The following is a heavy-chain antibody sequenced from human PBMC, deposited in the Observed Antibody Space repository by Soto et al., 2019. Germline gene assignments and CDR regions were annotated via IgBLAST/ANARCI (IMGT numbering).Heavy chain of an antibody. V-gene: IGHV3-23*01. D-gene: IGHD6-19*01. CDR2: ISGRGDST. Sequence: GGSLRLSCAASGFTFNSYAMSWVRQAPGKGLEWVSMISGRGDSTYYADSVKGRFTISRDNSKNTLYVQMNSLRAEDTAVYYCAKSDSSGWYPAFYYWGQGKLVTVSS. J-gene: IGHJ4*02. CDR1: GFTFNSYA. CDR3: AKSDSSGWYPAFYY.